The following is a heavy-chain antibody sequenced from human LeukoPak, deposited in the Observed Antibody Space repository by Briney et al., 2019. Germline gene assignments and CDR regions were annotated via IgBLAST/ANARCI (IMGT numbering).Heavy chain of an antibody. J-gene: IGHJ4*02. Sequence: GALRLSCAASGFTFSSYGMHWVRQAPGKGLEWVAVISYDGSNKYYADSVKGRFTISRDNSKNTLYLQMNSLRAEDTAVYYCAKDRGMATITFFDYWGQGTLVTVSS. CDR2: ISYDGSNK. CDR1: GFTFSSYG. CDR3: AKDRGMATITFFDY. D-gene: IGHD5-24*01. V-gene: IGHV3-30*18.